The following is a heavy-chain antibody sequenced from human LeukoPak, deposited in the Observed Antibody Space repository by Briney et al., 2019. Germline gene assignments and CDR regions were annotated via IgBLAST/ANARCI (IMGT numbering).Heavy chain of an antibody. J-gene: IGHJ5*02. D-gene: IGHD3-10*01. Sequence: SQTLSLTCAVSGGSISSGGYSWSWIRQPPGKGLEWIGYIYHSGSTYYNPSLKSRVTISVDRSKNQFSLKLSSVAAADTAVYYCARYLWFGELLGWFDPWGQGTLVTVSS. V-gene: IGHV4-30-2*01. CDR3: ARYLWFGELLGWFDP. CDR1: GGSISSGGYS. CDR2: IYHSGST.